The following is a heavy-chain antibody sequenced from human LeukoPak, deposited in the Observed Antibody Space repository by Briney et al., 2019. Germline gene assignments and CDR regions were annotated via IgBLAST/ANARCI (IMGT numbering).Heavy chain of an antibody. D-gene: IGHD3-9*01. J-gene: IGHJ4*02. CDR3: ARVADILTGYSIFDY. Sequence: GASVKVSCKAFGYTFTNNWMHWVRQAPGQGLEWMGWISAYNGNTNYAQKLQGRVTMTTDTSTSTAYMELRSLGSDDTAVYYCARVADILTGYSIFDYWGQGTLVTVSS. CDR1: GYTFTNNW. V-gene: IGHV1-18*04. CDR2: ISAYNGNT.